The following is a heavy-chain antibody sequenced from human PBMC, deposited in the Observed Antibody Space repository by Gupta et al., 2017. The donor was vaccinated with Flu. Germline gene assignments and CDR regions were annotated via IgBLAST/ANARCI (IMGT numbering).Heavy chain of an antibody. CDR3: TRHSSSCSGGSCSDY. Sequence: EVQLVESGGGLVQPGGSLKLSCAASGFTFSGSAMHWVRQASGKGLEWVGRIRSKANSYATAYAASVKGRFTISRDDSKNTAYLQMNSLKTEDTAVYYCTRHSSSCSGGSCSDYWGQGTLVTVSS. J-gene: IGHJ4*02. CDR2: IRSKANSYAT. CDR1: GFTFSGSA. D-gene: IGHD2-15*01. V-gene: IGHV3-73*01.